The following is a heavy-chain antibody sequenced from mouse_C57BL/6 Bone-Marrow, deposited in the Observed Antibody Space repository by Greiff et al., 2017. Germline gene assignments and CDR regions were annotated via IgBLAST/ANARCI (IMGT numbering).Heavy chain of an antibody. J-gene: IGHJ1*03. CDR2: IDPSDSYT. D-gene: IGHD2-2*01. Sequence: VQLQQPGAELVKPGASVKLSCKASGYTFTSYWMQWVKQRPGQGLEWIGEIDPSDSYTNYNQKFKGKATLTVDKPSSTAYMQLSSLTSEDSAVYYCAREGAYGYDRDWYVDVWGTGTTVTVSS. CDR1: GYTFTSYW. V-gene: IGHV1-50*01. CDR3: AREGAYGYDRDWYVDV.